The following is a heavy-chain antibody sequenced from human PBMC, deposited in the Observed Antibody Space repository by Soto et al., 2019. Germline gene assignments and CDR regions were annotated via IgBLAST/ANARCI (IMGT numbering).Heavy chain of an antibody. CDR3: TSDGYNSGIDY. CDR1: GFTFSSYG. CDR2: ISYDGSNK. D-gene: IGHD5-12*01. J-gene: IGHJ4*02. V-gene: IGHV3-30*03. Sequence: GGSLRLSCAASGFTFSSYGMHWVRQAPGKGLEWVAVISYDGSNKYYADSVKGRFTISRDNSKNTLYLQMNSLRAEDTAVYYCTSDGYNSGIDYWGQGTLVTVSS.